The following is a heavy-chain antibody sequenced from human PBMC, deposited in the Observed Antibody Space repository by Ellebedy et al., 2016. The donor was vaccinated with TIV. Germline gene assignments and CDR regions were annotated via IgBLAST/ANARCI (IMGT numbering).Heavy chain of an antibody. J-gene: IGHJ4*02. CDR3: AGNVVPAARGELFDY. Sequence: SVKVSXXASGGTFSSYAISWVRQAPGQGLEWMGGIIPIFGTANYAQKFQGRVTITADESTSTAYMELSSLRSEDTAVYYCAGNVVPAARGELFDYWGQGTLVTVSS. V-gene: IGHV1-69*13. CDR2: IIPIFGTA. D-gene: IGHD2-2*01. CDR1: GGTFSSYA.